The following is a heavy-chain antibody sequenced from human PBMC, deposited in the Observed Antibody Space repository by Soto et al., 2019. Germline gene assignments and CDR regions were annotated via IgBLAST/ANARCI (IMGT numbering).Heavy chain of an antibody. J-gene: IGHJ4*02. V-gene: IGHV4-34*01. CDR2: IKESGFA. D-gene: IGHD6-19*01. CDR3: ARGKSSGPPYYLDT. Sequence: SETLSLTCGVYNGSFSDYFWNWIRQPPGKGLEWIGEIKESGFATYNPSLKRRVTMSVDTANNQFSLKVTSVTAADTAVYYCARGKSSGPPYYLDTWDQGTRVTVAS. CDR1: NGSFSDYF.